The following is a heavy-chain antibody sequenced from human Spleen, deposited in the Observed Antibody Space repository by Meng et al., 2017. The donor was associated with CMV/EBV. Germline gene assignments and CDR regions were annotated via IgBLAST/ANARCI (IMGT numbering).Heavy chain of an antibody. V-gene: IGHV3-15*01. D-gene: IGHD3-3*01. J-gene: IGHJ4*02. Sequence: AWLSWVRQAPGKGLEWVGRINSTTDDATTVYAAPMNGRFTISRDDSKNTLYLEMINLKIADTAVYYCSTALYDFWSGYSGYFDSWGQGTLVTVSS. CDR2: INSTTDDATT. CDR1: AW. CDR3: STALYDFWSGYSGYFDS.